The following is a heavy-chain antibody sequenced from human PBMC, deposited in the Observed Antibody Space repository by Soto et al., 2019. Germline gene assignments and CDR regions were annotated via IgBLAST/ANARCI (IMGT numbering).Heavy chain of an antibody. D-gene: IGHD6-13*01. CDR2: ISAYNGNT. Sequence: ASVKVSCKASGYTFTSYGISWVRQAPGQGLEWMGWISAYNGNTNYAQKHQGRVTMTTDTSTSTAYMELRSLRSDDTAVYYCAASGGVAADDYYYYYGMDVWGQGTTVTVSS. CDR3: AASGGVAADDYYYYYGMDV. V-gene: IGHV1-18*01. CDR1: GYTFTSYG. J-gene: IGHJ6*02.